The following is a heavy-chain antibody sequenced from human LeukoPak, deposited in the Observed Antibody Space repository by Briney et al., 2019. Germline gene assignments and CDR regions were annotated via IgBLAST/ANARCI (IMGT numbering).Heavy chain of an antibody. CDR2: INHSGST. CDR3: ARPSILNWKSSRYYYYYMDV. D-gene: IGHD1-1*01. V-gene: IGHV4-38-2*02. Sequence: SETLSLTCTVSGFSISSGYYWGWIRQPPGKGLEWIGSINHSGSTYYNPSLKSRVSISVDTSKNQFSLRLSSMTSADTAVYYCARPSILNWKSSRYYYYYMDVWGKGTTVMVSS. J-gene: IGHJ6*03. CDR1: GFSISSGYY.